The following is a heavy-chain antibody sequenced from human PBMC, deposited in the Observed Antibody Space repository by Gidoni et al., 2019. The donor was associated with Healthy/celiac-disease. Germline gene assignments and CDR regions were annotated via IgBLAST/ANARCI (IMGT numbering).Heavy chain of an antibody. V-gene: IGHV3-15*01. CDR2: IKSKTDGGTT. CDR3: TTDQVVPAARHLYPGQWLVPQSY. D-gene: IGHD2-2*01. J-gene: IGHJ4*02. Sequence: EVQLVQSGGGLVKPGGSLRLSCAASGFTFSTARISCVRQATGKGLEWVGRIKSKTDGGTTDYAAPVKGRFTISRDDSKNTLYLQMNSLKTEDTAVYYCTTDQVVPAARHLYPGQWLVPQSYWGQGTLVTVSS. CDR1: GFTFSTAR.